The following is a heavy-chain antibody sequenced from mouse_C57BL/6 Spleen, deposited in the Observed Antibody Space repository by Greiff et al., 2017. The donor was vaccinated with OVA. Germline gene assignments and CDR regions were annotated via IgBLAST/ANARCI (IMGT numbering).Heavy chain of an antibody. CDR3: ARGGTGYFDV. V-gene: IGHV1-50*01. CDR1: GYTFTSYW. J-gene: IGHJ1*03. D-gene: IGHD4-1*01. CDR2: IDPSDSYT. Sequence: PGAELVKPGASVKLSCKASGYTFTSYWMQWVKQRPGQGLEWIGEIDPSDSYTNYNQKFKGKATLTVDTSSSTAYMQLSSLTSEDSAVYYCARGGTGYFDVWGTGTTVTVSS.